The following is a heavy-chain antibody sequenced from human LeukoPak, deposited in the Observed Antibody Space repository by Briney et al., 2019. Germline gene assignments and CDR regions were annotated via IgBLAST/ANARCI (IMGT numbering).Heavy chain of an antibody. D-gene: IGHD2-15*01. CDR1: GGSISSSSYY. CDR3: ARINAWYGSNIDY. CDR2: IYYSGST. Sequence: SETLSLTCTVSGGSISSSSYYWGWIRQPPGKGLEWIGSIYYSGSTYYNPSLKSRVTISVDTSKNQFSLKLSSVTAADTAVYYCARINAWYGSNIDYWGQGTLVTVSS. V-gene: IGHV4-39*07. J-gene: IGHJ4*02.